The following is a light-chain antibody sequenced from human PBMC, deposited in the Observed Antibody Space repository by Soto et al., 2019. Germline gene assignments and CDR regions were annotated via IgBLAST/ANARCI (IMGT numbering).Light chain of an antibody. CDR3: QQRYSTLPYT. CDR1: RNISSD. Sequence: IQMTQSPSSLSASVGDRVTLRCRASRNISSDLNWYQQKPGKAPKLMIYRASTLQNGVPSRFSGTGSAKDFNLTNSSMQPENFATDPYQQRYSTLPYTFGQGTKVEIK. CDR2: RAS. V-gene: IGKV1-39*01. J-gene: IGKJ2*01.